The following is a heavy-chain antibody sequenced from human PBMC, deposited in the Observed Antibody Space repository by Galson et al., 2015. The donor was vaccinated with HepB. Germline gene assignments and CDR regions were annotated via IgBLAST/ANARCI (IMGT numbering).Heavy chain of an antibody. CDR1: GYTFTSYY. CDR2: INPSGGTT. CDR3: ARALLSSEWSTPNY. V-gene: IGHV1-46*01. J-gene: IGHJ4*02. Sequence: SVKVSCKASGYTFTSYYMHWVRQAPGQGLEWMGLINPSGGTTYYAQKFQGRVTMTRDTSTSTVYMELYSLRSEDTAVYYCARALLSSEWSTPNYWGQGTLVTVSS. D-gene: IGHD3/OR15-3a*01.